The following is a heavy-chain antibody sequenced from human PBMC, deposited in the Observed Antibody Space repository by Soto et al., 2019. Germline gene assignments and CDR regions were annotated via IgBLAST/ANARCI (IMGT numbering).Heavy chain of an antibody. J-gene: IGHJ4*02. CDR1: GGTFSSYT. V-gene: IGHV1-69*08. CDR2: IIPILGIA. D-gene: IGHD2-15*01. Sequence: QVQLVQSGAEVKEPGSSVKVSCKASGGTFSSYTISWVRQAPGQGLEWMGRIIPILGIANYAQKFQGRVTITADKSTSTAYMELSSLRSEDTAVYYCARESSYCSGGSCYPDYWGQGTLVTVSS. CDR3: ARESSYCSGGSCYPDY.